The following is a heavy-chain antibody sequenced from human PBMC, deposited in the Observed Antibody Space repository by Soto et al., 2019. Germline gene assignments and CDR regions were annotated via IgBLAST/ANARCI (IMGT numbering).Heavy chain of an antibody. Sequence: GGSLRLSCAASGFTFSSYGMHWVRQAPGKGLEWVAVIWYDGSNKYYADSVKGRFTISRDNSKNTLYLQMNSLRAEDTAVYYCARAVFRYCTNGVCYTGPVDYWGQGTLVTVSS. J-gene: IGHJ4*02. CDR2: IWYDGSNK. V-gene: IGHV3-33*01. D-gene: IGHD2-8*01. CDR3: ARAVFRYCTNGVCYTGPVDY. CDR1: GFTFSSYG.